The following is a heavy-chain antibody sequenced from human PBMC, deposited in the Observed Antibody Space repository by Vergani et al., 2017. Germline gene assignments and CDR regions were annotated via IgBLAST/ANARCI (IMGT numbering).Heavy chain of an antibody. CDR2: IYSGGST. J-gene: IGHJ3*02. CDR3: AREGWELLRAFDI. D-gene: IGHD1-26*01. CDR1: GFTVSSNY. Sequence: EVQLVETGGGLIQPGGSLRLSCAASGFTVSSNYMSWVRQAPGKGLEWVSVIYSGGSTYYADSVKGRFTISRDNSKNTLYLQMNSLRAEDPAVYYCAREGWELLRAFDIWGQGTMVTVYS. V-gene: IGHV3-53*02.